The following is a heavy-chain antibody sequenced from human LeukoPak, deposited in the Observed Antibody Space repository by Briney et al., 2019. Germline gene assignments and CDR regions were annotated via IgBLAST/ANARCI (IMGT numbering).Heavy chain of an antibody. CDR1: GFTFSSYA. CDR3: AKGVGPDILTGYSPGYYFDY. CDR2: ISGSGGST. V-gene: IGHV3-23*01. D-gene: IGHD3-9*01. J-gene: IGHJ4*02. Sequence: PGGSLRLSCAASGFTFSSYAMGWVRQAPGKGLEWVSAISGSGGSTYYADSVKGRFTISRDNSKNTLYLQMNSLRAEDTAVYYCAKGVGPDILTGYSPGYYFDYWGQGTLVTVSS.